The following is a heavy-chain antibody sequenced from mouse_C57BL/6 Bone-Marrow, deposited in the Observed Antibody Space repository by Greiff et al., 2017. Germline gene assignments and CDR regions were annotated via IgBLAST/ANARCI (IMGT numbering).Heavy chain of an antibody. CDR3: ARRRGLPLYAMDY. CDR2: ISSGSSTI. D-gene: IGHD5-5*01. V-gene: IGHV5-17*01. J-gene: IGHJ4*01. CDR1: GFTFSDYG. Sequence: EVQGVESGGGLVKPGGSLKLSCAASGFTFSDYGMHWVRQAPEKGLEWVAYISSGSSTIYYADTVKGRFTIPRDNAKNTLFLQMTRLRSEDTAMYYCARRRGLPLYAMDYWGQGTSVTVSS.